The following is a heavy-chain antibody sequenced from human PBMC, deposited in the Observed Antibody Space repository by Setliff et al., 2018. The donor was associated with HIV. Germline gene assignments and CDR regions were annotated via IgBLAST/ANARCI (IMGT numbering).Heavy chain of an antibody. CDR3: AKDTDSSGYLGVYYFDY. J-gene: IGHJ4*02. V-gene: IGHV3-23*01. CDR1: GFTFSSYA. CDR2: ISGSGGST. Sequence: GGSLRLSCAASGFTFSSYAMSWVRQAPGRGLEWVSAISGSGGSTYYADSVKGRFTISRDNSKNTLYLQMNSLRAEDTAVYYCAKDTDSSGYLGVYYFDYWGQGTLVTVSS. D-gene: IGHD3-22*01.